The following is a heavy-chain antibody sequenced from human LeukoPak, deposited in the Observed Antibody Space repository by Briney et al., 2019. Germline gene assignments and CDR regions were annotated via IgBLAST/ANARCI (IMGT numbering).Heavy chain of an antibody. CDR2: INPSGGST. CDR1: GYTFTSYY. V-gene: IGHV1-46*01. CDR3: ARDPHYGGKKHPFDY. J-gene: IGHJ4*02. Sequence: GASVKVSCKASGYTFTSYYMHWVRQAPGQGLEWMGIINPSGGSTSYAQKFQGRVTMTRDMSTSTAYMELSSLRSEDTAVYYCARDPHYGGKKHPFDYWGQGTLVAVSS. D-gene: IGHD4-23*01.